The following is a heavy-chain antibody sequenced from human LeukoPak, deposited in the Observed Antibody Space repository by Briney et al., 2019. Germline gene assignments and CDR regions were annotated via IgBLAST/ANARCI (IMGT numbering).Heavy chain of an antibody. CDR3: ARVRYRLAETYIDY. D-gene: IGHD3-16*01. J-gene: IGHJ4*02. CDR1: GYTFTGYY. V-gene: IGHV1-2*02. CDR2: INPDSGGT. Sequence: AASVKVSCKASGYTFTGYYMHWVRQAPGQGLEWMGWINPDSGGTNYAQKFQGRVTMTRDTSISTAYMELSRLRSDDTAVYYRARVRYRLAETYIDYWGQGTLVTVSS.